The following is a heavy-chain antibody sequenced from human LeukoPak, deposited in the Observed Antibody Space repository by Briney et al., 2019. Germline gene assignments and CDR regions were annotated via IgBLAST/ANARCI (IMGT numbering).Heavy chain of an antibody. CDR3: ARDTTGYSSSWYSSFDY. J-gene: IGHJ4*02. Sequence: GGSLRLSCAASGFTFSSYSMNWVRQAPGKGLEWVSSISSSSSYIYYADSVKGRFTISRDNAKNSLYLQMNSLRAEDTAVYYCARDTTGYSSSWYSSFDYWGQGTLVTVSS. V-gene: IGHV3-21*01. CDR1: GFTFSSYS. CDR2: ISSSSSYI. D-gene: IGHD6-13*01.